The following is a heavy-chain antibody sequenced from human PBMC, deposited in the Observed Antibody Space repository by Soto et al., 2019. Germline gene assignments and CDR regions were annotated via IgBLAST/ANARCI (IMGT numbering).Heavy chain of an antibody. CDR2: IIPIFGAA. J-gene: IGHJ5*02. D-gene: IGHD2-2*02. CDR3: ARDGSKRGYCSSSGCYKGGCGRNRFDP. V-gene: IGHV1-69*05. CDR1: GGTFSSYA. Sequence: SVKVSCKASGGTFSSYAISWVRQAPGQGLEWMGWIIPIFGAANYAQKFQGRVTITTDESTSKAYMELSSLRSEDTAVYYWARDGSKRGYCSSSGCYKGGCGRNRFDPWGQGTLVTVSS.